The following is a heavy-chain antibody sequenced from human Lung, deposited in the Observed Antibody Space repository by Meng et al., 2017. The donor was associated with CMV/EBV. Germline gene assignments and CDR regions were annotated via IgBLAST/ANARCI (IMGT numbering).Heavy chain of an antibody. CDR1: GYTFTGHY. Sequence: ASXXVSXKASGYTFTGHYMHWVRQAPGQGLEWMGWINPNSGGTNYAQKFQGRVTMTRDTSISTAYMELSRLRSDDTAVYYCARDLGDDCTNGVCYSVDAVDIWXQGTMVTVSS. CDR2: INPNSGGT. V-gene: IGHV1-2*02. J-gene: IGHJ3*02. CDR3: ARDLGDDCTNGVCYSVDAVDI. D-gene: IGHD2-8*01.